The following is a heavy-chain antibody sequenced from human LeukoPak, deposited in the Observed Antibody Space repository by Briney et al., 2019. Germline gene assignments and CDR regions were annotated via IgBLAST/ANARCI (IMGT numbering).Heavy chain of an antibody. Sequence: SETLSLTCTVSGGSISSYYWSWIRQPPGTGLEWIGNIYYSGSTNYNPSLKSRVTISVDTSKNQFSLKLSSVTAADTAVYYCARVVRYNTSSEGYYYMDVWGKGTTVTVSS. V-gene: IGHV4-59*12. CDR2: IYYSGST. CDR1: GGSISSYY. J-gene: IGHJ6*03. CDR3: ARVVRYNTSSEGYYYMDV. D-gene: IGHD6-6*01.